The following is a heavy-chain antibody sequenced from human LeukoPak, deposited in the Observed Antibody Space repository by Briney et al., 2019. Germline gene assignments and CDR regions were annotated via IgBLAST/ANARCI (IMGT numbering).Heavy chain of an antibody. D-gene: IGHD3-10*01. CDR3: ARFPTRFLWFGDSDFDY. CDR2: IYYSGST. J-gene: IGHJ4*02. CDR1: GGSISSYY. Sequence: PSETLSLTCTVSGGSISSYYWSWIRQPPGKGLEWIGYIYYSGSTNYNPSLKSRVTIPVDTSKNQFSLKLSSVTAADTAVYYCARFPTRFLWFGDSDFDYWGQGTLVTVSS. V-gene: IGHV4-59*01.